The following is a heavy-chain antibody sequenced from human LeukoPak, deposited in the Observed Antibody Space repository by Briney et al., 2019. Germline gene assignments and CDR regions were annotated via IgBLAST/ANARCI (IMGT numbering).Heavy chain of an antibody. V-gene: IGHV1-2*02. CDR3: ARIPRVTLMIVVAITYYFDY. J-gene: IGHJ4*02. CDR1: GYTFTGYY. D-gene: IGHD3-22*01. Sequence: ASVKVSCKASGYTFTGYYMHWVRQAPGQGLEWMGWINPNSGGTNYAQKFQGRVTMTRDTSISTAYMELSRLRSDDTAVYYCARIPRVTLMIVVAITYYFDYWGQGTLVTVSS. CDR2: INPNSGGT.